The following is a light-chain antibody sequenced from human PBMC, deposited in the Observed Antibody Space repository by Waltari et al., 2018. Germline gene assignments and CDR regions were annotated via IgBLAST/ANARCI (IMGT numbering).Light chain of an antibody. J-gene: IGKJ1*01. Sequence: EIVLTQSPASLSLSPGDSATLSCRASQSVGRTLAWSQQRPGQAPRLLIYDASSRATGIPDRFSGSGSGTDFSLTISRLEPEDFAVYYCQKYGTRPATFGQGTKVEVK. CDR3: QKYGTRPAT. CDR1: QSVGRT. CDR2: DAS. V-gene: IGKV3-20*01.